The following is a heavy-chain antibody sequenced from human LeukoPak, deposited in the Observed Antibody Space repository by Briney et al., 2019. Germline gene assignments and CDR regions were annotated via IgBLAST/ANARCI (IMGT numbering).Heavy chain of an antibody. Sequence: KASETLSLTCTVSGGFISSYYWSWIRQPPGKGLEWIGYIYYSGSTNYNPSLKSRVTISVDTSKNQFSLKLSSVTAADTAVYYCARVGRWFGELLYLPDYWGQGTLVTVSS. CDR1: GGFISSYY. D-gene: IGHD3-10*01. V-gene: IGHV4-59*08. J-gene: IGHJ4*02. CDR3: ARVGRWFGELLYLPDY. CDR2: IYYSGST.